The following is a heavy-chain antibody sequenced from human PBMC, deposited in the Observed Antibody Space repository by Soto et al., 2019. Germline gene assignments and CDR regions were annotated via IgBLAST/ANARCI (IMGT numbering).Heavy chain of an antibody. Sequence: ASVKVSCEASGYTFTSYGISWVRQAPGQGLEWLGWISAYNGNTNYAQKLQGRVTMTTDTSTSTAYMELRSLRSDDTAVYYCARDRDGYILDYWGQGTLVTVSS. D-gene: IGHD5-12*01. V-gene: IGHV1-18*01. J-gene: IGHJ4*02. CDR3: ARDRDGYILDY. CDR1: GYTFTSYG. CDR2: ISAYNGNT.